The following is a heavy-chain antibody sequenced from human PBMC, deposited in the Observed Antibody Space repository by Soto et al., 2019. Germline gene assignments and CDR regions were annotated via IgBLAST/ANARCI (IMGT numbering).Heavy chain of an antibody. CDR1: GGSISSGDYS. J-gene: IGHJ6*02. V-gene: IGHV4-30-2*01. Sequence: SETLSLTCAVSGGSISSGDYSWNLIRQPPGKGLEWIGYIYFGGSTYYNPSLQSRVTMSVDRSRNQFSLKLNSVTAADTAVYYCARESGLYYYGMDVCGQGTRVTVSS. CDR2: IYFGGST. CDR3: ARESGLYYYGMDV.